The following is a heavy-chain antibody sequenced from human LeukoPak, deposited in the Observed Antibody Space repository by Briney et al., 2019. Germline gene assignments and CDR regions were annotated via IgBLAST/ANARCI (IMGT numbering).Heavy chain of an antibody. CDR3: ATEGDRYH. CDR1: GFTFDDYT. V-gene: IGHV3-43*01. Sequence: GGSLRLSCAASGFTFDDYTMHWVRQAPGKGLEWGSLIRWDGGSQYYADSVKGRFTISKDNSKNSLYLQMNSLRTEDTALYYCATEGDRYHWGQGTMVTVSS. CDR2: IRWDGGSQ. J-gene: IGHJ3*01. D-gene: IGHD5-24*01.